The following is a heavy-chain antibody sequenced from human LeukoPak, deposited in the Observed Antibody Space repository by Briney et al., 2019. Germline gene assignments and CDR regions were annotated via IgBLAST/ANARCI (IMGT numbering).Heavy chain of an antibody. J-gene: IGHJ4*02. Sequence: SETLSLTCTVSGGSISSYYWSWIRQPAGKGLEWIGRIYTSGSTNYNPSLKSRVTMSVDTSKNQFSLKLSSVTAADTAVYYRARGRIAVAAFYYFDYWGQGTLVTVSS. CDR3: ARGRIAVAAFYYFDY. CDR2: IYTSGST. D-gene: IGHD6-19*01. V-gene: IGHV4-4*07. CDR1: GGSISSYY.